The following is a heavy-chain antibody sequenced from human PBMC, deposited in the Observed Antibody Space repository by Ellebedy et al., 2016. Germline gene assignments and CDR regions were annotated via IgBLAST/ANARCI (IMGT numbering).Heavy chain of an antibody. CDR3: VKWAGTTGSTSSPFDH. D-gene: IGHD1-1*01. CDR2: ISNNGGST. J-gene: IGHJ4*02. CDR1: GFTSSTYA. V-gene: IGHV3-64D*06. Sequence: GESLKISXSGSGFTSSTYALHWVRQAPGKGLEYVSGISNNGGSTYYADSVKGRFTISRDNSKNTLYLQMTSLRAEDAAVYYCVKWAGTTGSTSSPFDHWGQGTLVTVSS.